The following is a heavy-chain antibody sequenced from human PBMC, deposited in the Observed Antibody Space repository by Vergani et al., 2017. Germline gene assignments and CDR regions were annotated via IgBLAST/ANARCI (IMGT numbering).Heavy chain of an antibody. CDR2: IWYDGSNK. J-gene: IGHJ4*02. Sequence: QVQLVESGGGVVQPGRSLRLSCAASGFTFSSYGMHWVRQAPGKGLEWVAVIWYDGSNKYYADSVKGRFTISRDNAKNSLYLQMNSLRAEDTAVYYCARDGYYGSGSYPYYWGQGTLVTVSS. CDR3: ARDGYYGSGSYPYY. CDR1: GFTFSSYG. D-gene: IGHD3-10*01. V-gene: IGHV3-33*01.